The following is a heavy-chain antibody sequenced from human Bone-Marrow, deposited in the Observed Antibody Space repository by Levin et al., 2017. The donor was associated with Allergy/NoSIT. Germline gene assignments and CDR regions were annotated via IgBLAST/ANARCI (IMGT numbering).Heavy chain of an antibody. CDR1: RGIFSGFL. V-gene: IGHV1-69*10. D-gene: IGHD2/OR15-2a*01. CDR3: ARNSRAGRGPALD. J-gene: IGHJ4*02. Sequence: SVKVSCKASRGIFSGFLISWVRQAPGQGLEWMGGIIPSLGTIKYAEKFQGRVTFSADISTRTAYMDLSSLRSEDTAVYYCARNSRAGRGPALDWGQGTLATVSS. CDR2: IIPSLGTI.